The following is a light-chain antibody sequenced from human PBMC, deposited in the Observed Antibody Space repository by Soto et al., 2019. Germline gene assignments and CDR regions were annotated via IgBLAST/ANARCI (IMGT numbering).Light chain of an antibody. Sequence: QSVLTQPRSVSGSPGQSVTISCTGTSSDVGGYNYVSWYQQHPGKAPKLMIYDVSKRPSGVPDRFSGSKSGNTASLTISGFQAEDEADYYCCSYAGSYFYVFGTGTKVTVL. CDR1: SSDVGGYNY. CDR2: DVS. V-gene: IGLV2-11*01. J-gene: IGLJ1*01. CDR3: CSYAGSYFYV.